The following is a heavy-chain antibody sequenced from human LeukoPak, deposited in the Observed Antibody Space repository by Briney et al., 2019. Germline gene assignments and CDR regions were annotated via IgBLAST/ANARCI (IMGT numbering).Heavy chain of an antibody. J-gene: IGHJ4*02. CDR1: GFTFSSYA. D-gene: IGHD6-13*01. CDR3: ARDLGSSWTFDY. Sequence: GGSLRLSCSASGFTFSSYAMHWVRQAPGKGLEYVSAISSNGGSTYHADSVKGRFTISRDNAKNTLYLQMNSLRAEDTAVYYCARDLGSSWTFDYWGQGTLVTVSS. CDR2: ISSNGGST. V-gene: IGHV3-64*04.